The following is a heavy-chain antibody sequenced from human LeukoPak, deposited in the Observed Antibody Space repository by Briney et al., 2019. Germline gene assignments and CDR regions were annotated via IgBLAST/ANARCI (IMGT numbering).Heavy chain of an antibody. CDR2: IYPGDSDT. D-gene: IGHD4-23*01. CDR3: ARSGPGYGGFDAFDI. V-gene: IGHV5-51*01. CDR1: GYSFTSYW. J-gene: IGHJ3*02. Sequence: GESLKISCKGSGYSFTSYWIGWVRQMPGKGLEWMGIIYPGDSDTRYSPSFQGQVTISADKSISTAYLQWSSLKASDTAMYYCARSGPGYGGFDAFDIWGQGTMVTVSS.